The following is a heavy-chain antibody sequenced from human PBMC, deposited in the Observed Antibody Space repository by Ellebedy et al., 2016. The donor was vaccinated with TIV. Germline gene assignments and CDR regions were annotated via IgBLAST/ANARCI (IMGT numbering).Heavy chain of an antibody. D-gene: IGHD5-24*01. CDR2: ISSSAISI. V-gene: IGHV3-48*02. CDR1: GVALSSCS. Sequence: PGGSLRLSCVACGVALSSCSMNWVRQAPGKGLEWVSQISSSAISIYYADSVQGRFTISRANAKNSLYLKMNSLRDEDTAVYYCARVTRDVLYNIGGAFDIWGHGTMVTVS. J-gene: IGHJ3*02. CDR3: ARVTRDVLYNIGGAFDI.